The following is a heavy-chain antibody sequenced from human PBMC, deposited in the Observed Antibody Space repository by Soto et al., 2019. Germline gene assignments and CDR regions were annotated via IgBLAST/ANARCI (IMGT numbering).Heavy chain of an antibody. J-gene: IGHJ4*02. V-gene: IGHV1-18*01. CDR2: ISAYNGNT. CDR1: GYTFTSYG. Sequence: GASVKVSCKASGYTFTSYGISWVRQAPGQGLEWMGWISAYNGNTNYAQKLQGRVTMTTDTSTSTAYMELRSLRSDDTAVYYCASVYYYGGNSGKNYFDYWGQGTLVTVSS. CDR3: ASVYYYGGNSGKNYFDY. D-gene: IGHD3-10*01.